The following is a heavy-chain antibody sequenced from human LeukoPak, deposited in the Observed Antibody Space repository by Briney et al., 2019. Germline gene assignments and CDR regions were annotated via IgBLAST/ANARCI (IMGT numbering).Heavy chain of an antibody. CDR3: AKDRETTASGTFDY. CDR2: ISDDGRHK. D-gene: IGHD6-13*01. J-gene: IGHJ4*02. Sequence: GGSLRLSCAASGFTFNNYGIHYVRQAPGKGLEWVAVISDDGRHKNYADSVKGRFTISRDSSNNTLYLQMNSLRVEDTGVYYCAKDRETTASGTFDYWGQGTLVTVSS. CDR1: GFTFNNYG. V-gene: IGHV3-30*18.